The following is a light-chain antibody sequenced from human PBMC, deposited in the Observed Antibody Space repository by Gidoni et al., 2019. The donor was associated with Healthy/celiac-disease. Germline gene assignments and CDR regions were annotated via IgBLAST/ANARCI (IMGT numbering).Light chain of an antibody. V-gene: IGKV3-11*01. Sequence: EIVLTQSPATLSLSPGERATLSCRASQSVSSYLAWYQQKPGQAPRLLNYDASNRATGIPARFSGRGSGTDFTLNIRSLEPEDFAVYYCQQRSNWPPITFGQGTRLEIK. CDR2: DAS. CDR3: QQRSNWPPIT. J-gene: IGKJ5*01. CDR1: QSVSSY.